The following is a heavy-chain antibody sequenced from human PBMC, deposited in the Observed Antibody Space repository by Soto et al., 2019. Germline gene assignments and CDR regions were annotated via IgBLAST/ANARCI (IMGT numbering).Heavy chain of an antibody. J-gene: IGHJ4*02. V-gene: IGHV4-61*01. D-gene: IGHD6-19*01. CDR1: GGSVSSGSYY. CDR3: ARGSQWLVRFPGY. Sequence: SETLSLTCTVSGGSVSSGSYYWSWIRQPPGEGLEWIGYIYYSGSTNYNPSLKSRVTISVDTSKNQFSLKLSSVTAADTAVYYCARGSQWLVRFPGYWGQGTLVTVSS. CDR2: IYYSGST.